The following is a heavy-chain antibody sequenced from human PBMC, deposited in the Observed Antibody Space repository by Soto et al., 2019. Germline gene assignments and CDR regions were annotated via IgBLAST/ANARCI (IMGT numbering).Heavy chain of an antibody. CDR2: FFTGGST. J-gene: IGHJ4*02. D-gene: IGHD3-10*01. V-gene: IGHV3-53*01. CDR3: VRERRGPGIGFDH. CDR1: GSNVIDNY. Sequence: WSLRLSCAAAGSNVIDNYMGWVRQAPVKGLEWVSSFFTGGSTDYADSVKGRFTISRDDSKNTVYLQTNRLRAEDTAVYFCVRERRGPGIGFDHWGQGPLVTVSS.